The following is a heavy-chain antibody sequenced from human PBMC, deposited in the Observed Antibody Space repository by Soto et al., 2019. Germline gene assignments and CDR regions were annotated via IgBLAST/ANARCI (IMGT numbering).Heavy chain of an antibody. J-gene: IGHJ4*02. CDR1: GYTFTSYG. CDR3: ATSARYRCSWSLRY. D-gene: IGHD6-13*01. V-gene: IGHV1-18*04. CDR2: ISAYNGNT. Sequence: ASVKVSGKASGYTFTSYGISWVRQAPGQGLEWMGWISAYNGNTNYAQKLQGRVTMTTDTSTSTAYMELRSLRSDDTAVYYCATSARYRCSWSLRYRGQVPLVIVS.